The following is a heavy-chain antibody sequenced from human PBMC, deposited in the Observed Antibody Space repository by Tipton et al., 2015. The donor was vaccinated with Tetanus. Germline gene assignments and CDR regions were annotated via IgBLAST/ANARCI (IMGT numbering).Heavy chain of an antibody. V-gene: IGHV4-39*01. CDR1: GGSISGSSYY. J-gene: IGHJ4*02. D-gene: IGHD5-12*01. CDR2: IYYSGSS. Sequence: TLSLTCTVSGGSISGSSYYWGWIRQPPGKGLEWIGSIYYSGSSYYNPPLKSRVTISVDTSKNQFSRKLDSVTAADAAVYYCARPGVGGYTGYYFDFWGQGTVVTVSS. CDR3: ARPGVGGYTGYYFDF.